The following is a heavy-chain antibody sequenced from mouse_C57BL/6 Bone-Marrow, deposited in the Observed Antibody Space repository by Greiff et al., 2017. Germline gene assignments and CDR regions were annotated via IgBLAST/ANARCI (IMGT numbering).Heavy chain of an antibody. CDR1: GFNIKDDY. D-gene: IGHD1-1*01. CDR3: SSFTCNYFDF. CDR2: IDPEIGDT. Sequence: EVMLVESGAELVRPGASVKLSCTASGFNIKDDYIHWVKQRPEQGLEWIGWIDPEIGDTEYDSKFQGKATITSDTSSNTAYLQLSSLTSEDTAVYYCSSFTCNYFDFWGQGTPLTVAS. J-gene: IGHJ2*01. V-gene: IGHV14-4*01.